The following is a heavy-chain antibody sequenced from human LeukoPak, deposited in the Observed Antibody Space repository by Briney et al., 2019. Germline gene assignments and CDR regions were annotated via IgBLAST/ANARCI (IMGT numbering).Heavy chain of an antibody. CDR1: GFTFDDYA. D-gene: IGHD3-22*01. CDR2: ISWNSGSI. CDR3: AKDIIVVVTGGMDV. J-gene: IGHJ6*02. Sequence: GGSLRLSCAASGFTFDDYAMHWVRQAPGKGLEWVSGISWNSGSIGYADSVKGRFTISRDNAKNSLYLQMNSLRAEDTALCYCAKDIIVVVTGGMDVWGQGTTVTVSS. V-gene: IGHV3-9*01.